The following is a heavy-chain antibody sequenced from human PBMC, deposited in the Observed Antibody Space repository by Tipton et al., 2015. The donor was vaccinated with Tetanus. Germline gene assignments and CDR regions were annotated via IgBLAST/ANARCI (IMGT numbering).Heavy chain of an antibody. J-gene: IGHJ4*02. CDR2: IYSSGST. CDR1: GGSISGGRYY. Sequence: LRLSCTVSGGSISGGRYYWSWIRQRPGKGLEWIGDIYSSGSTYSDPSLKGRVTISVDTSKNQFSLRLNSVTAADTAVYYCARDQARGARGWSYFDYWGLGTLVTVSS. V-gene: IGHV4-31*02. D-gene: IGHD1-26*01. CDR3: ARDQARGARGWSYFDY.